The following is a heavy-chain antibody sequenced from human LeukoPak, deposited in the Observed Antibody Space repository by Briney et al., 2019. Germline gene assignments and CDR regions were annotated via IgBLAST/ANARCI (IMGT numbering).Heavy chain of an antibody. Sequence: PGGSLRLSCAAPGFTFSGSAMHWVRQASGKGLEWVGRIRSKANSYATAYAASVKGRFTTSRDDSKNTAYLQMNSLKTEDTAVYYCTRPILGDDAFDIWGQGTMVTVSS. CDR2: IRSKANSYAT. V-gene: IGHV3-73*01. J-gene: IGHJ3*02. CDR3: TRPILGDDAFDI. CDR1: GFTFSGSA. D-gene: IGHD2-21*01.